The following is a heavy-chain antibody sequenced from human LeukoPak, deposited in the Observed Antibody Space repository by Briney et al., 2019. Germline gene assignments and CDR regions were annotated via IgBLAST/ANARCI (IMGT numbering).Heavy chain of an antibody. Sequence: GGSLRLSCAASGFTFSSYAMHWVRQAPGKGLEWVAVISYDGSNKYYADSVKGRFTISRDNSKNTLYLQMNSLRAEDTAVYYCATTKEYSSSSFDYWGQGTLVTVSS. CDR2: ISYDGSNK. V-gene: IGHV3-30-3*01. CDR3: ATTKEYSSSSFDY. D-gene: IGHD6-6*01. J-gene: IGHJ4*02. CDR1: GFTFSSYA.